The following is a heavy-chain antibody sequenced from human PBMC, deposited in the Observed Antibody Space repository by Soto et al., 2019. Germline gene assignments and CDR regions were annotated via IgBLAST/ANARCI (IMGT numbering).Heavy chain of an antibody. CDR3: ARSVIAAAGTSYYGMDV. J-gene: IGHJ6*02. Sequence: GASVKVSCKASGYTFTSYGISWVRQAPGQGLEWMGWISAYNGNTNYAQKLQGRVTMTTDTSTSTAYMELRSLRSDDTAVYYCARSVIAAAGTSYYGMDVWGQGTTVTVSS. V-gene: IGHV1-18*01. CDR2: ISAYNGNT. D-gene: IGHD6-13*01. CDR1: GYTFTSYG.